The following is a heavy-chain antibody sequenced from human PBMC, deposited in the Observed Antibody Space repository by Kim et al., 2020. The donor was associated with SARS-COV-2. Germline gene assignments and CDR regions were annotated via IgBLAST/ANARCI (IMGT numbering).Heavy chain of an antibody. D-gene: IGHD2-8*01. Sequence: GGSLRLSCAASGFTFSSYAMSWVRQAPGKGLEWVSAISGSGGSTYYADSVKGRFTISRDNSKNTLYLQMNSLRAEDTAVYYCAKVYRLVYAKRPYYFDYWGQGTLVTVSS. CDR2: ISGSGGST. CDR1: GFTFSSYA. CDR3: AKVYRLVYAKRPYYFDY. V-gene: IGHV3-23*01. J-gene: IGHJ4*02.